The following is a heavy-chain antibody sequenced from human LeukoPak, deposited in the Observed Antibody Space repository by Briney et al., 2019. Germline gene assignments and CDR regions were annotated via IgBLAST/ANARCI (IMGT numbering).Heavy chain of an antibody. V-gene: IGHV3-15*01. CDR2: IKSKTDGGTT. CDR3: STYYYDSSGYSGY. J-gene: IGHJ4*02. D-gene: IGHD3-22*01. Sequence: PGGSLRLSCAASGFTFSNAWMSWVRQAPGKGLEWVGRIKSKTDGGTTDDAAPVKGRFTISRDDSKNTLYLQMNSLKTEDTAVYYCSTYYYDSSGYSGYWGQETLVTVSS. CDR1: GFTFSNAW.